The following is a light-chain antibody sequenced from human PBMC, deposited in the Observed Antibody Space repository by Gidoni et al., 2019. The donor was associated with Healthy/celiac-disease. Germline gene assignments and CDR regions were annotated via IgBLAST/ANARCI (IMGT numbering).Light chain of an antibody. CDR1: QSVSSY. CDR2: DAS. Sequence: EIVLTQSPATLSLSPGERATLSCRASQSVSSYLAWYQQKPGQAPRLLIYDASNRATGIPARFSGSGSGTDFTLTISSLGPEDFAVYYCQQRSNWLTFXGXTKVEIK. CDR3: QQRSNWLT. J-gene: IGKJ4*01. V-gene: IGKV3-11*01.